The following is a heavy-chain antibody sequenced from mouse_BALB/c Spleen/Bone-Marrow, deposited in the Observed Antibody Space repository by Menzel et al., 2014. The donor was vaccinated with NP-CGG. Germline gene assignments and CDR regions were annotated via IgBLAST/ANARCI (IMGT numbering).Heavy chain of an antibody. CDR2: INPSNGRT. D-gene: IGHD2-3*01. V-gene: IGHV1S81*02. CDR3: ARYDGPAWFAY. CDR1: GYTFXSYW. J-gene: IGHJ3*01. Sequence: QVQLKQSGAELVKPGASVKLSCKASGYTFXSYWIHWVKLRPGHGLEWIGEINPSNGRTNYNEKFMNKATLTVDKSSSTAYIQLSSLTSEDSAVYYCARYDGPAWFAYWGQGTLVTVS.